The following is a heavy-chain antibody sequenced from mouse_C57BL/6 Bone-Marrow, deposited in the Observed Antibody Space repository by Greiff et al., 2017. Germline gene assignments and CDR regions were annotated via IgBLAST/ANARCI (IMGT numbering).Heavy chain of an antibody. CDR1: GFPLSDFY. CDR3: ARDAITTEFYAMDY. Sequence: EVNVVESGGGLVQSGRSLRLSCATSGFPLSDFYMEWVRPAPGKGLEWVAASRNKANGYTTEYSAIVKGRFIVSRDTSQSILYLQMNALRAEDTAIYYCARDAITTEFYAMDYWGQGTSVTVSS. J-gene: IGHJ4*01. CDR2: SRNKANGYTT. V-gene: IGHV7-1*01. D-gene: IGHD1-1*01.